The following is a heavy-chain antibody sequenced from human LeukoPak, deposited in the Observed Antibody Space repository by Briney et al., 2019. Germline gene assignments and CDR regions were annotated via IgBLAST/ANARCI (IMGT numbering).Heavy chain of an antibody. D-gene: IGHD2-15*01. CDR3: ARGPSGGNGFSY. Sequence: GGSLRLSCAASRFTFSSYWMSWVRQAPGKGLEWVANIKQDGSERYYVDSVKGRFTISRDNAKNSLYLQMNSLRAVDTAVYYCARGPSGGNGFSYWGLGTLVTVSS. V-gene: IGHV3-7*04. CDR1: RFTFSSYW. J-gene: IGHJ4*02. CDR2: IKQDGSER.